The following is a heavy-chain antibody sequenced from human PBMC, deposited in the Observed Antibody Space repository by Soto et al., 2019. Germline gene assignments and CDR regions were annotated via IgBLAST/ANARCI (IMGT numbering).Heavy chain of an antibody. D-gene: IGHD3-16*01. CDR2: IGTSDDT. CDR1: GFTFSYYD. CDR3: ARGLLGAIDY. Sequence: EVQLVESGGALVPPGGSLRLSCAASGFTFSYYDMHWVRQAEGKGLEWVAAIGTSDDTYYADSVQGRFSISRDDAKDSLYLQMSSLSAEGTAVYYCARGLLGAIDYWGQGTLVTVSS. V-gene: IGHV3-13*01. J-gene: IGHJ4*01.